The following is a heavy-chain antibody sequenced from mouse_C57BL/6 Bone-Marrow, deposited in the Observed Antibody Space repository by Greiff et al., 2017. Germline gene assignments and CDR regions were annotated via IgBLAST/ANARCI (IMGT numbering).Heavy chain of an antibody. CDR1: GYTFTSYG. D-gene: IGHD2-3*01. J-gene: IGHJ2*01. V-gene: IGHV1-81*01. CDR2: IYPRSGNT. Sequence: VQLQQSGAELARPGASVKLSCKASGYTFTSYGISWVKQRTGQGLEWIGEIYPRSGNTYYNEKFKGKATLTADKSSSTAYMELRSLTSEDSAVDFCARRGIYDDYYNYVDYWGQGTTLTVSS. CDR3: ARRGIYDDYYNYVDY.